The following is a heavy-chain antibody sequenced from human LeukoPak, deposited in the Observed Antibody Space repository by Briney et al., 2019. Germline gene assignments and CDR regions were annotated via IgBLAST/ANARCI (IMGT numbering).Heavy chain of an antibody. CDR3: ARADTAMVRIKDEYFQH. D-gene: IGHD5-18*01. CDR2: IKQDGSEK. Sequence: GGSLRLSCAASGFTFSSYLMSWVRQAPGKGLEWVANIKQDGSEKYYVDSVKGRFTISRDNAKNSLYLQMNSLRAEDTAVYYCARADTAMVRIKDEYFQHWGQGTLVTVSS. CDR1: GFTFSSYL. J-gene: IGHJ1*01. V-gene: IGHV3-7*03.